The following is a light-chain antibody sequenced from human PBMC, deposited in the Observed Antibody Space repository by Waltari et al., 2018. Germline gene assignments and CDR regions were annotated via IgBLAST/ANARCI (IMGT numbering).Light chain of an antibody. CDR3: QQYGSSPWT. Sequence: DIVLTQSPGTLSLSPGDRATLSCRASQSVSSSYLAWYQQKPGQGPRLLLYGASSRATGIPDRFSGSGSGTDFTLTISRLEPEDFAVYYCQQYGSSPWTFGQGTKVEIK. CDR2: GAS. V-gene: IGKV3-20*01. CDR1: QSVSSSY. J-gene: IGKJ1*01.